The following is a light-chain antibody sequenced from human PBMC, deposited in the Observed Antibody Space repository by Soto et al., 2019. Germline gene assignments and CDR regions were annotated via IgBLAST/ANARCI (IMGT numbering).Light chain of an antibody. Sequence: QSVLTQPPSVSAAPGQKVTISCFGSSSNIGNNFVSWYRQFPGTAPKLLIYGNNKRPSGIPDRFSGSKSGTSATLGITGVQTGDEADYYCGTWDTSLSAWVFGGGTKLTVL. CDR2: GNN. J-gene: IGLJ3*02. V-gene: IGLV1-51*01. CDR1: SSNIGNNF. CDR3: GTWDTSLSAWV.